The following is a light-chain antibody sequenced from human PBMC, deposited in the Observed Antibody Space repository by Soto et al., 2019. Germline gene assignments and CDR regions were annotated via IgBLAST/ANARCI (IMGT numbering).Light chain of an antibody. CDR3: HHLKRLPIT. V-gene: IGKV1-12*01. CDR2: GAS. Sequence: GDRVTSSWRDCQDITWWLAWYQQKPGKAPKLLIYGASSLQSGVPSRFSGSGSGTDFTLSISSLHPQDFAPYCCHHLKRLPITFGQGTRLEIK. CDR1: QDITWW. J-gene: IGKJ5*01.